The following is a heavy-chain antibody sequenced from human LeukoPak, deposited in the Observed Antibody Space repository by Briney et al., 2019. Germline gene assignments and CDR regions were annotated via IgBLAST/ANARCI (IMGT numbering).Heavy chain of an antibody. CDR1: GYAFNTND. J-gene: IGHJ6*02. CDR2: ISGYNGKT. CDR3: ARGRDILTSPYGLDV. V-gene: IGHV1-18*01. D-gene: IGHD3-9*01. Sequence: ASVKVSCRASGYAFNTNDITWVRQAPGQGLEWMGWISGYNGKTNYAQKFQGRVTMTTDTSTSTAYMELRSLRSDDTAVYYCARGRDILTSPYGLDVWGQGTTVIVSS.